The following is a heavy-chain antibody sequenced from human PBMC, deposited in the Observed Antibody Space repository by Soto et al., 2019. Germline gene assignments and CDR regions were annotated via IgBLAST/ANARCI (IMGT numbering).Heavy chain of an antibody. CDR2: IYYSGST. D-gene: IGHD3-9*01. V-gene: IGHV4-59*01. CDR1: GGSISIYY. CDR3: AREAGLDWLVDV. Sequence: SGTLSRTCTVSGGSISIYYWSWIRQPPGKGLEWIGYIYYSGSTNYNPSLKSRVTISVDTSKNQFSLKLSSVTAADTAVYYCAREAGLDWLVDVWGQGITVTVP. J-gene: IGHJ6*02.